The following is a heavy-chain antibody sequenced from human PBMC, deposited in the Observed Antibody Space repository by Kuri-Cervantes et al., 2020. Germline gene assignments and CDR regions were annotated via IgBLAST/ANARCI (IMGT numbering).Heavy chain of an antibody. V-gene: IGHV3-7*01. CDR3: ARAHYYGSRSLSWFDP. Sequence: GGSLRLSCAASGFTFSSDWMSWVRQAPGKGLEWVANIKQDGSEKYYVDSVKGRFTISRDKAKNSLYLQMNSLRAEDTAVYYCARAHYYGSRSLSWFDPWGQGTLVTVSS. CDR1: GFTFSSDW. J-gene: IGHJ5*02. CDR2: IKQDGSEK. D-gene: IGHD3-10*01.